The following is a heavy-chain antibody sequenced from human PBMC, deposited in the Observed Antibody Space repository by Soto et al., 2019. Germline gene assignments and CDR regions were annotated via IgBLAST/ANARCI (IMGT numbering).Heavy chain of an antibody. CDR2: ISAYAGST. CDR1: GYTFTSYG. Sequence: ASVKVSCKASGYTFTSYGISWVRQAPGQGLEWMGRISAYAGSTNYAQKLQGRVTMTRDTSTSTVYMELSSLRSEDTAVYYCARPHTRFGVVIYYFDYWGQGTLVTVSS. D-gene: IGHD3-3*01. V-gene: IGHV1-18*04. J-gene: IGHJ4*02. CDR3: ARPHTRFGVVIYYFDY.